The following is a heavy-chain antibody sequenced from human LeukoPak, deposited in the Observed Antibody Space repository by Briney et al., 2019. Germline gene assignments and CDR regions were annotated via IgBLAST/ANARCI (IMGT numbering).Heavy chain of an antibody. V-gene: IGHV3-21*01. CDR1: GFTFNNFA. Sequence: GGSMRLSCAASGFTFNNFAMSWVRQAPGKGLEWVSSISSSSSYIYYADSVKGRFTISRDNAKNSLYLQMNSLRAEDTAVYYCARGLVAVYYFDYWGQGTLVTVSS. D-gene: IGHD6-19*01. J-gene: IGHJ4*02. CDR2: ISSSSSYI. CDR3: ARGLVAVYYFDY.